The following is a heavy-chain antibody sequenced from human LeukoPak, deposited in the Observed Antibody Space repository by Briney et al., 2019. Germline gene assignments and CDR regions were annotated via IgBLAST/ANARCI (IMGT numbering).Heavy chain of an antibody. J-gene: IGHJ4*02. V-gene: IGHV4-34*01. CDR3: TRAVAGHPD. D-gene: IGHD6-19*01. Sequence: KPSETLSLTCVVSGESVSDFYWSWIRQSPGEGLECLGEIDRRGTIKYNPSLKSRVAMSLDTSKNHFSLNVTSVTAADAGVYYCTRAVAGHPDWGQGTLVTVSS. CDR2: IDRRGTI. CDR1: GESVSDFY.